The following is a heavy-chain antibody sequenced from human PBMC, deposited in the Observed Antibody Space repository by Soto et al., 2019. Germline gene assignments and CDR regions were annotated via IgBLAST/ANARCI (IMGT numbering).Heavy chain of an antibody. V-gene: IGHV3-23*01. Sequence: EVQLLESGGGLVQPGGSLRLSCAASGSTFSSYAMSWVRQAPGKGLEWVSAISGSGGTTYYADSVKGRFTFSRDSSKNTLYLQMNSLRAEDTAVYYCAKTANGWFSAFDIWGQGTMVTVSS. CDR1: GSTFSSYA. CDR3: AKTANGWFSAFDI. CDR2: ISGSGGTT. D-gene: IGHD6-19*01. J-gene: IGHJ3*02.